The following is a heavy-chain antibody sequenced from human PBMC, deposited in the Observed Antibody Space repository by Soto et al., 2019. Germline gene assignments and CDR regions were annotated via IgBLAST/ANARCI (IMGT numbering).Heavy chain of an antibody. J-gene: IGHJ6*02. Sequence: QVQLVQSGAEVKKPGASVKVSCKASGYTFTSYDINWVRQATGQGLEWMGWMNTNRGNTGYEQKFQGSVTMTRNTPLTTAYMDLSRLRSEDTAVYYCEREMTPRGMDVWGQGTTVTVSS. CDR2: MNTNRGNT. CDR1: GYTFTSYD. V-gene: IGHV1-8*01. CDR3: EREMTPRGMDV.